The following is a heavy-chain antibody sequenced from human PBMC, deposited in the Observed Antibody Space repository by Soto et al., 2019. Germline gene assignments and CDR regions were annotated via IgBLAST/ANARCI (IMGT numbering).Heavy chain of an antibody. CDR2: ISSSSSYI. CDR1: GFTFSSYS. V-gene: IGHV3-21*01. Sequence: EVQLVESGGGLVKPGGSLRLSCAASGFTFSSYSMNWVRQAPGKGLEWVSSISSSSSYIYYADSVKGRYTICRYNAKNSLYLQMTSLRAEDSAVYYCAREGRGSDSYYFGYWCQGTLVTVSS. J-gene: IGHJ4*02. D-gene: IGHD1-26*01. CDR3: AREGRGSDSYYFGY.